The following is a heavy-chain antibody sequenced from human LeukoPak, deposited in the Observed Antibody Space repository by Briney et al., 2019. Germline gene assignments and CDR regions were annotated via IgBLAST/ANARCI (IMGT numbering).Heavy chain of an antibody. CDR2: ISAYNGNT. J-gene: IGHJ4*02. V-gene: IGHV1-18*01. CDR1: GYTFTSYG. Sequence: ASVKVSCTASGYTFTSYGISWVRQAPGQGLEWVGWISAYNGNTNYAQKLQGRVTITTDTSTSTSYMELRRLRSEDTGVYYCARVNVFGVVIYTRDYWGQGTLVTVSS. CDR3: ARVNVFGVVIYTRDY. D-gene: IGHD3-3*01.